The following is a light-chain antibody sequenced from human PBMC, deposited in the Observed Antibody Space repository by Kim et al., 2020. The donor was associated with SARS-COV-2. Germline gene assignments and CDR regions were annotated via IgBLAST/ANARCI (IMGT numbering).Light chain of an antibody. CDR2: RDT. Sequence: SYELTQPPSVSVSPGQTASITCSGDKLGDKYVFWYQQKPGQSPVLVIYRDTKRPSGIPERFSASNSGNTATLTISGTQATDEADYYCQAWDSGAAGVFGG. V-gene: IGLV3-1*01. CDR3: QAWDSGAAGV. J-gene: IGLJ2*01. CDR1: KLGDKY.